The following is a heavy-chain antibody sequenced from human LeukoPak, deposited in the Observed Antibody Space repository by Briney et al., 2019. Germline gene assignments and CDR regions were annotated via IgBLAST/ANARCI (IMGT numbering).Heavy chain of an antibody. J-gene: IGHJ6*02. CDR1: GFTFSSYG. Sequence: GGSLRLSCAASGFTFSSYGMHWVRQAPGKGLEWVAVISYDGSNKYYADSVKGRFTISRDNSKNTLYLQMNSLRAEDTAVYYCAKDLGADAPHYYGSGSFFPGYYYYYGMDVWGQGTTVTASS. CDR3: AKDLGADAPHYYGSGSFFPGYYYYYGMDV. CDR2: ISYDGSNK. V-gene: IGHV3-30*18. D-gene: IGHD3-10*01.